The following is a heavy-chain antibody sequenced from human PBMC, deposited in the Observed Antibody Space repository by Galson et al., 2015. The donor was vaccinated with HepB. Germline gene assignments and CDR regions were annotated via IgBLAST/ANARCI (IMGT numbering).Heavy chain of an antibody. J-gene: IGHJ6*02. CDR3: ARDSFARLVRYYYYGMDV. D-gene: IGHD6-19*01. CDR2: IWYDGSNK. CDR1: GFTFSSYG. Sequence: SLRLSCAASGFTFSSYGMHWVRQAPGKGLEWVAVIWYDGSNKYYADSVKGRFTISRDNSKNTLYLQMNSLRAEDTAVYYCARDSFARLVRYYYYGMDVWGQGTTVTVSS. V-gene: IGHV3-33*08.